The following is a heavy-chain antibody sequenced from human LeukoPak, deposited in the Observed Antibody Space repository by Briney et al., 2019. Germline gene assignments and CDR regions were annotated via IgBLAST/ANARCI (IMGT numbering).Heavy chain of an antibody. CDR3: ASGYCSSTSCSIDY. CDR1: GGSISSYY. D-gene: IGHD2-2*01. V-gene: IGHV4-59*01. Sequence: SETLSLNCTVSGGSISSYYWSWLRQPPGKGLEGVGYIYYSGSTNYNPSLKSRVTISVDTSKNQFSLKLSSVTAADTAVYYCASGYCSSTSCSIDYWGQGTLVTVSS. CDR2: IYYSGST. J-gene: IGHJ4*02.